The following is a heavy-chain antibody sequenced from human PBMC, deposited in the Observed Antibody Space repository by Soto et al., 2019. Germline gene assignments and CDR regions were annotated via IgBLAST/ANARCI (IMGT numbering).Heavy chain of an antibody. J-gene: IGHJ4*02. V-gene: IGHV4-34*01. D-gene: IGHD2-8*02. Sequence: QVQLQQWGAGLLKPSETLSLTCAVYGGSFSGYYWTWIRQPPGTGLEWIGEINHSGSTNYNPSLKSRVTISVDTSKNQFSLKLTSVTDADTAVYYCARDKITGLFDYWGKGTLVTVYS. CDR3: ARDKITGLFDY. CDR2: INHSGST. CDR1: GGSFSGYY.